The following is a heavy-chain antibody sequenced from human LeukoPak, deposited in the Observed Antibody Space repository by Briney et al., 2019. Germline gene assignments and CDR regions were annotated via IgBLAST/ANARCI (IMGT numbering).Heavy chain of an antibody. J-gene: IGHJ3*02. Sequence: GGSLRLSCAASGFTSSSYAMHWVRQAPGKGLEWVAVISYDGSNKYYADSVKGRFTISRDNSKNTLYLQMNSLRAEDTAVYYCARGLGSRWFLDVFDIWGQGTMVTVSS. D-gene: IGHD6-13*01. CDR2: ISYDGSNK. V-gene: IGHV3-30*04. CDR1: GFTSSSYA. CDR3: ARGLGSRWFLDVFDI.